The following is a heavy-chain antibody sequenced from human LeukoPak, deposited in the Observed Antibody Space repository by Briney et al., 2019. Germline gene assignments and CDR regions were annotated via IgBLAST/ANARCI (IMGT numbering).Heavy chain of an antibody. CDR1: GFTFSSYA. J-gene: IGHJ4*02. Sequence: GGSLRLSCAASGFTFSSYAMHWVRQAPGKGLEWVAVISYDGSNKYYADSVKGRFTISRDNSKNTVYLQMNSLRAEDTAVCNCARGFAFGPMGYFDYWGQGTLVTVSS. V-gene: IGHV3-30-3*01. CDR3: ARGFAFGPMGYFDY. D-gene: IGHD3-10*01. CDR2: ISYDGSNK.